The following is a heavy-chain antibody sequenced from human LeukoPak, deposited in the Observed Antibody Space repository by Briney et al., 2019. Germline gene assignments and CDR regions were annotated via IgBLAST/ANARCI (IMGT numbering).Heavy chain of an antibody. J-gene: IGHJ4*02. CDR1: GYTFTSFG. CDR3: TRDLGHGAGIFWDY. CDR2: ISAYNGNT. Sequence: ASVKVSCKASGYTFTSFGVSWVRQAPGQGLEWMGWISAYNGNTNYAQEVQGRVTLTTDISASTAYMEVTSLRPDDTAVYYCTRDLGHGAGIFWDYWGQGTLVTVSP. V-gene: IGHV1-18*04. D-gene: IGHD3-10*01.